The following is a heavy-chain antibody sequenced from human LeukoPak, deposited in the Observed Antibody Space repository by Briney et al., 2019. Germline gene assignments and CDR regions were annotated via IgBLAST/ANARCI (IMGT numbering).Heavy chain of an antibody. CDR1: GFTFSSYG. CDR3: ARDARALGYYGSGSYGHFDY. V-gene: IGHV3-33*01. D-gene: IGHD3-10*01. CDR2: IWYDGSNK. J-gene: IGHJ4*02. Sequence: GGSLRLSCAASGFTFSSYGMHWVRQAPGKGLEWVAVIWYDGSNKYYADSVKGRFTIPRDNSKNTLYLQMNSLRAEDTAVYYCARDARALGYYGSGSYGHFDYWGQGTLVTASS.